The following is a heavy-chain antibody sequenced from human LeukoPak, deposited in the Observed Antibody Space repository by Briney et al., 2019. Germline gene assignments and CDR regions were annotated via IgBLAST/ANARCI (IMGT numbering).Heavy chain of an antibody. CDR3: ARANFLYCSSTSCLFDY. D-gene: IGHD2-2*01. V-gene: IGHV1-2*02. CDR1: GYTFTDYY. J-gene: IGHJ4*02. Sequence: GASVKVSCKASGYTFTDYYMHWVRQAPGPGFERMGWINPNDGDTYYAQKFQGRVTMTRDTSISTAYMEVSRLRSDDTAVYYCARANFLYCSSTSCLFDYWGQGTLVTVSS. CDR2: INPNDGDT.